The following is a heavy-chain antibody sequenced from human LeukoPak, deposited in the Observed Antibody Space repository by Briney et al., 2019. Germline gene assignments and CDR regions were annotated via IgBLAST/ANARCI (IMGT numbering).Heavy chain of an antibody. Sequence: ASVKVSCKASGYTFTGYYMHWVRQAPGQGLEWMGWMSPNSGNTGYAQKFQGRVTMTRNTAISTAYMELSSLRSEDTAVYYCVRTPPNWGADYWGQGTLVTVPS. D-gene: IGHD7-27*01. CDR1: GYTFTGYY. J-gene: IGHJ4*02. V-gene: IGHV1-8*02. CDR2: MSPNSGNT. CDR3: VRTPPNWGADY.